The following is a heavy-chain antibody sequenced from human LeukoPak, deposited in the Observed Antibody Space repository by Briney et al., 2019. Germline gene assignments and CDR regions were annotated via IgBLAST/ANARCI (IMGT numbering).Heavy chain of an antibody. J-gene: IGHJ4*02. D-gene: IGHD6-19*01. Sequence: ASVKVSCKASGYTFTSYDINWVRQATGLGLEWMGWMNPNSGNTGYAQKFQGRVTITRNTSISTAYMELSSLRSEYTGVYCCARMYSSGWIFDYWGQGTLVTVSS. CDR1: GYTFTSYD. CDR2: MNPNSGNT. V-gene: IGHV1-8*03. CDR3: ARMYSSGWIFDY.